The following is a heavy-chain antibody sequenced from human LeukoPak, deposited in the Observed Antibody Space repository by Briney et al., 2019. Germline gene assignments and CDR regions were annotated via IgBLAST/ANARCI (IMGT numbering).Heavy chain of an antibody. CDR3: AKDRYYYFDY. D-gene: IGHD3-9*01. Sequence: QTGGSLRLSCAASGFTFSSYGMHWVRQAPGKGLEWVAFIRYDGSNKYYADSVKGRFTISRDNSKNTLNLQMNSLRAEDTAVYYRAKDRYYYFDYWGQGTLVTVSS. CDR1: GFTFSSYG. J-gene: IGHJ4*02. CDR2: IRYDGSNK. V-gene: IGHV3-30*02.